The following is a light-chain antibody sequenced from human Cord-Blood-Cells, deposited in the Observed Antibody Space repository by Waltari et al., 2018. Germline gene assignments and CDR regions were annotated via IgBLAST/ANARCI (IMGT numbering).Light chain of an antibody. CDR3: CSYAGSYTHYV. CDR1: SSDVGGYNY. Sequence: QSALTQPRSVSGSPGQSVTISCTGTSSDVGGYNYVSWYQQHPGKAPKLMIYDVSKRPSRVPDRFSGSKSGNTAPLTISGLQAEDEADYYCCSYAGSYTHYVFGTGTKVTVL. CDR2: DVS. J-gene: IGLJ1*01. V-gene: IGLV2-11*01.